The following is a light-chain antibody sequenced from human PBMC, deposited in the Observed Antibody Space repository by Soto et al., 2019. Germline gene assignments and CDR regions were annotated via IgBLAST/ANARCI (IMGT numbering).Light chain of an antibody. CDR1: QTFSSAS. Sequence: IVLTQSPGTLSLSPGERATLSCRAIQTFSSASLAWYHQRPGQAPRLLIFGASNRATGIPDRYSGSGSGTDFTLTIYRLEPEDFPVYFCQQYGRSTWSFGQGTKVEIK. J-gene: IGKJ1*01. V-gene: IGKV3-20*01. CDR2: GAS. CDR3: QQYGRSTWS.